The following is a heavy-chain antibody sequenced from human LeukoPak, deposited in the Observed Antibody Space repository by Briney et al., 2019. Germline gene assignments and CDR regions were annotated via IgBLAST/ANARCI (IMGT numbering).Heavy chain of an antibody. CDR1: GFTFSSYA. Sequence: GGSLRLSCAASGFTFSSYAMSWVRQAPGKGLEWVSAISGSGGSTYYADSVKGRFTISRDNSKNTRYLQMNSLRAEDTAVYYCAKDKGCSSTSCFFDYWGQGTLVTVSS. V-gene: IGHV3-23*01. J-gene: IGHJ4*02. CDR3: AKDKGCSSTSCFFDY. D-gene: IGHD2-2*01. CDR2: ISGSGGST.